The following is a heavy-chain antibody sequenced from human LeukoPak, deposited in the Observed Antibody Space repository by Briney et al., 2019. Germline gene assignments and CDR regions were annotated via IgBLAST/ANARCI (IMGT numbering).Heavy chain of an antibody. Sequence: SETLSLTCAVYGVSFSGYYWSWIRQPPGKGLEWIGEINHSGSTNYNPSLKSRVTISVDTSKNQFSLKLSSVTAADTAVYYCARGRITMIRRGFDPWGQGTLVTVSS. CDR1: GVSFSGYY. CDR2: INHSGST. V-gene: IGHV4-34*01. CDR3: ARGRITMIRRGFDP. D-gene: IGHD3-22*01. J-gene: IGHJ5*02.